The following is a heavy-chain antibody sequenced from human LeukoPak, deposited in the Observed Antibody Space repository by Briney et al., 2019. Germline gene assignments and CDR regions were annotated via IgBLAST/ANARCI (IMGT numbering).Heavy chain of an antibody. J-gene: IGHJ4*02. D-gene: IGHD6-13*01. CDR1: GGSVSSGSYY. V-gene: IGHV4-61*01. Sequence: SETLSLTCTVSGGSVSSGSYYWGWIRQPPGKGLEWIGYIYYSGSTNYNPSLKSRVTISADTSKNQFSLKLSSVTAADTAVYYCARVGEGAAATFDYWGQGTLVTVSS. CDR2: IYYSGST. CDR3: ARVGEGAAATFDY.